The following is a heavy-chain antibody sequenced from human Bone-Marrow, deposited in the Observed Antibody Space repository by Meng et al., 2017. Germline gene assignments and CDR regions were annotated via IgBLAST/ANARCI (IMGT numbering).Heavy chain of an antibody. CDR1: GGSISSSSYY. CDR3: ASIEVMRRNYFDY. D-gene: IGHD3-16*01. V-gene: IGHV4-39*01. Sequence: QLQLQESGPGMVKPSETLSLPCTVSGGSISSSSYYWGWIRQPPGKGLEWIGSIYYSGSTYYNPSLKSRVTISVDTSKNQFSLKLSSVTAADTAVFYCASIEVMRRNYFDYWGQGTLVTVSS. CDR2: IYYSGST. J-gene: IGHJ4*02.